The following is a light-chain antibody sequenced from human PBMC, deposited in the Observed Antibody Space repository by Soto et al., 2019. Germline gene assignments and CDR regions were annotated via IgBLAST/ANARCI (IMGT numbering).Light chain of an antibody. CDR3: QQYGTPPT. J-gene: IGKJ5*01. CDR2: GAS. CDR1: QSLITRY. V-gene: IGKV3-20*01. Sequence: EIVLTQSPGTLSLFPGERATLSCRASQSLITRYLAWYQQKPGQAPRLLIYGASSRATGIPDRFSGSGSGTDFTLTISRLEPEDFAVYSCQQYGTPPTFGQGTRLEIK.